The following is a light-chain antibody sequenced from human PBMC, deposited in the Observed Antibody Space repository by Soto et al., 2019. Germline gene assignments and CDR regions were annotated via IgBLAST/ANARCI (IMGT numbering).Light chain of an antibody. CDR3: AAGDDSLNGRV. J-gene: IGLJ1*01. V-gene: IGLV1-44*01. CDR2: SNN. Sequence: QSALTQPPSASGTPGQRITISCSGGSSNIGTNTVNWYQQLPGTAPKLLINSNNQRPSGVPDRFSGSKSGTSASLAISGLQSEDAADYYCAAGDDSLNGRVFGTGTNVTVL. CDR1: SSNIGTNT.